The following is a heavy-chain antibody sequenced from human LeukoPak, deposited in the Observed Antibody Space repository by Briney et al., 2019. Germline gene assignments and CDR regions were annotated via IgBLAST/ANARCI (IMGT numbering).Heavy chain of an antibody. D-gene: IGHD3-16*01. J-gene: IGHJ4*02. CDR2: VGGSGGDT. CDR3: AKDIGGSGAY. Sequence: GGSLRLSCAASGFTFRSYAMSWVRQAPGKGLEWVSAVGGSGGDTYYADSVKGRFTISRDNSKNTVYPQMNSLRAEDTAIYYCAKDIGGSGAYWGQGTLVTVSS. V-gene: IGHV3-23*01. CDR1: GFTFRSYA.